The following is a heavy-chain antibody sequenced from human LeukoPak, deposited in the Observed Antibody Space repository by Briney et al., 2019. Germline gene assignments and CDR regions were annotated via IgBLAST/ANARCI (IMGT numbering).Heavy chain of an antibody. CDR3: ARGRTIFGVASPPYYYYGMDV. Sequence: SETLSLTCAVYGGSFSGYYWSWIRQPPGKGLEWSGEINHSGSTNYNPSLKSRVTISVDTSKNQFSLKLSSVTAADTAVYYCARGRTIFGVASPPYYYYGMDVWGQGTTVTVSS. V-gene: IGHV4-34*01. CDR1: GGSFSGYY. CDR2: INHSGST. J-gene: IGHJ6*02. D-gene: IGHD3-3*01.